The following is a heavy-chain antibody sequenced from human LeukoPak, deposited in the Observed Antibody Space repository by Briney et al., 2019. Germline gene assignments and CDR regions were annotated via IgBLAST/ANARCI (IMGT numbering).Heavy chain of an antibody. CDR1: GYTFTSYD. V-gene: IGHV1-8*01. J-gene: IGHJ6*03. Sequence: ASVKVSCKASGYTFTSYDINWVRQATGQGREWMGWMNPNSGNTGYAQKFQGRVTMTRNTSISTAYMELSSLRSEDTAVYYCARGYCSSTSCYNSYYYYMDVWGKGTTVTVSS. CDR3: ARGYCSSTSCYNSYYYYMDV. D-gene: IGHD2-2*02. CDR2: MNPNSGNT.